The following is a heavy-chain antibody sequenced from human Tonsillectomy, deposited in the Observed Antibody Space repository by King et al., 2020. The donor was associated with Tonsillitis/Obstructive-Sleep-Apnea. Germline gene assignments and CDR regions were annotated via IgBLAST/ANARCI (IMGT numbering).Heavy chain of an antibody. CDR1: GFTFSSYE. Sequence: VQLVESGGGLVQPGGSLRLSCAASGFTFSSYEMNWVRQAPGKGLEWVSYISSSGSTIYYADSVKGRFTISRDNAKNSLYLQMNSLRAEDTAVYYCARDSGYSYGNWLTVYSGYDLDYYYYMDVWGKGTTVTVSS. CDR2: ISSSGSTI. D-gene: IGHD5-12*01. J-gene: IGHJ6*03. V-gene: IGHV3-48*03. CDR3: ARDSGYSYGNWLTVYSGYDLDYYYYMDV.